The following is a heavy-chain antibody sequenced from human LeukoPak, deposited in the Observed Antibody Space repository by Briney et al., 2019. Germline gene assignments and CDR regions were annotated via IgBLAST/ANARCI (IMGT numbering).Heavy chain of an antibody. CDR1: GFTFNTYT. CDR2: ISGSTSTI. D-gene: IGHD4-17*01. V-gene: IGHV3-48*02. Sequence: GGSLRLSCAASGFTFNTYTMNWVRQAPGKGLEWVSYISGSTSTIKYADSVMGRFTISRDNAKNSLYLQMNSLRDEDTAVYYCARDLYGDYSFDYWGQGTLVTVSS. J-gene: IGHJ4*02. CDR3: ARDLYGDYSFDY.